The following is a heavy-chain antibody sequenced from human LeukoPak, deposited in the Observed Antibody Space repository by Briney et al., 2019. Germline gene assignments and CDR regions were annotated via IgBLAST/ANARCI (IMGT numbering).Heavy chain of an antibody. CDR2: IKQDGSEK. D-gene: IGHD3-10*01. V-gene: IGHV3-7*01. CDR1: GFTFSSYA. Sequence: GGSLRLSCAASGFTFSSYAMHWVRQAPGKGLEWVANIKQDGSEKYYVDSVKGRFTISRDNAKNSLYLQMNSLRAEDTAVYYCARDRITMVRGVNPPDYYYYGMDVWGQGTTVTVSS. CDR3: ARDRITMVRGVNPPDYYYYGMDV. J-gene: IGHJ6*02.